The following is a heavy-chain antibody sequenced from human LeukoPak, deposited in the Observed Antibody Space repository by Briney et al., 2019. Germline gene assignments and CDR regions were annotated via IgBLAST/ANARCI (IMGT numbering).Heavy chain of an antibody. CDR1: GFTFDDYA. Sequence: GGSLRLSCAASGFTFDDYAMHWVRQAPGKCLEWVSGISWNSGSIGYADSVKGRFTISRDNAKNSLYLQMNSLRAEDTALYYCAKDNRLGRDGYRLEYYFDYWGQGTLVTVSS. CDR3: AKDNRLGRDGYRLEYYFDY. D-gene: IGHD5-24*01. V-gene: IGHV3-9*01. CDR2: ISWNSGSI. J-gene: IGHJ4*02.